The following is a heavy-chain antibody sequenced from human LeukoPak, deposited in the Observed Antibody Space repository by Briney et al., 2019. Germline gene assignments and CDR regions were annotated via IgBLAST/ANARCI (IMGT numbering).Heavy chain of an antibody. CDR2: FYWNDNK. V-gene: IGHV2-5*01. Sequence: SGPTLVKPTQTLTLTCSFSGFSLSTRGVGVGWIRQPPGKALEWLADFYWNDNKRYSPFLKSRLTIAKDTSKNQVVLTMTNVDPVDTAAYFCAHARFLRGPDAYYFDFWGQGTLVTVSS. CDR1: GFSLSTRGVG. J-gene: IGHJ4*02. D-gene: IGHD1-14*01. CDR3: AHARFLRGPDAYYFDF.